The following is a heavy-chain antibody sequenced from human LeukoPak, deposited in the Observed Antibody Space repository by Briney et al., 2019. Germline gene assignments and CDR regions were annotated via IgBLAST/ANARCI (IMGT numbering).Heavy chain of an antibody. CDR1: GFPFSSYG. CDR3: AKDATGSYYYMDV. V-gene: IGHV3-30*18. J-gene: IGHJ6*03. Sequence: PGRPLRLSCAASGFPFSSYGKHWVRQAPGKGLEGVAVISYDGGNKYYSDSVMGRFTISRDNSKNTLYLLMNSLRAEDTAVYYCAKDATGSYYYMDVWGKGTTVTVSS. D-gene: IGHD3-10*01. CDR2: ISYDGGNK.